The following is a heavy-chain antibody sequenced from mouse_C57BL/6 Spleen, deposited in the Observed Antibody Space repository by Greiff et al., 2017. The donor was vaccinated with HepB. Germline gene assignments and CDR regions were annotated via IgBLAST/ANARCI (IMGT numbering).Heavy chain of an antibody. V-gene: IGHV1-19*01. CDR2: INPYNGGT. D-gene: IGHD2-4*01. Sequence: EVQLQQSGPVLVKPGASVKMSCKASGYTFTDYYMNWVKQSHGKSLEWIGVINPYNGGTSYNQKFKGKATLTVDKSSSTAYMELNSLTSEDSAVYYCARRGGLPYFDYWGQGTTLTVSS. CDR3: ARRGGLPYFDY. CDR1: GYTFTDYY. J-gene: IGHJ2*01.